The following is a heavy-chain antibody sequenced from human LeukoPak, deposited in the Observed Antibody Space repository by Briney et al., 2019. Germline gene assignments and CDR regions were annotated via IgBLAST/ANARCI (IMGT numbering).Heavy chain of an antibody. J-gene: IGHJ4*02. Sequence: SETLSLTCAVYGGSFSGYYWSWIRQPPGKGLEWIGEINHSGSTNYNPSLKSRVTISVDTSKNQFSLKLSSVTAADTAVYYCARVAWNFDYWGQGTLVTVSP. CDR1: GGSFSGYY. V-gene: IGHV4-34*01. CDR3: ARVAWNFDY. D-gene: IGHD1-1*01. CDR2: INHSGST.